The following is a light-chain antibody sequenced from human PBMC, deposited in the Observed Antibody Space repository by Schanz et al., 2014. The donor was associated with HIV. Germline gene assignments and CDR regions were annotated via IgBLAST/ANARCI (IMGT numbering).Light chain of an antibody. V-gene: IGLV2-14*03. CDR3: GSYITSTTWV. CDR1: SSDVGGYDY. Sequence: QSALTQPASVSGSPGQSITISCTGDSSDVGGYDYVSWYQQHPGKAPKLLIFDVTNRPSGISPRFSGSKSGVTASLTISGLQSEDEADYYCGSYITSTTWVFGGGTKLTVL. CDR2: DVT. J-gene: IGLJ3*02.